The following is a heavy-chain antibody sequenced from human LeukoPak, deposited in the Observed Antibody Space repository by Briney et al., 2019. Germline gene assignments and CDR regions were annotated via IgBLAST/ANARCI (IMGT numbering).Heavy chain of an antibody. CDR1: GFSLSTSGMC. J-gene: IGHJ4*02. V-gene: IGHV2-70*11. Sequence: SGPTLVNPTQTLTLTCTFSGFSLSTSGMCVSWIRQPPGKALEWLARIDWDDDKYYSTPLKTRLTISKDTPKNQVVLTMTNMDPVDTATYYCARTLSFEYSSSSEDWGQGTLVTVSS. D-gene: IGHD6-6*01. CDR2: IDWDDDK. CDR3: ARTLSFEYSSSSED.